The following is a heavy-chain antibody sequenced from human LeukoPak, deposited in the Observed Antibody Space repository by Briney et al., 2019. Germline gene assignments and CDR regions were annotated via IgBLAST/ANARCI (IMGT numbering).Heavy chain of an antibody. V-gene: IGHV4-34*01. CDR1: GGSFSGYY. J-gene: IGHJ4*02. D-gene: IGHD3-9*01. CDR2: INHSGST. CDR3: ERGASSSKDYILTGYTH. Sequence: SETLSLTCAVYGGSFSGYYWSWIRQPPGKGLEWIGEINHSGSTNYNPSLKSRVTISVDTSKNQFSPKLSSVTAADTAVYYCERGASSSKDYILTGYTHWGQGTLVTVSS.